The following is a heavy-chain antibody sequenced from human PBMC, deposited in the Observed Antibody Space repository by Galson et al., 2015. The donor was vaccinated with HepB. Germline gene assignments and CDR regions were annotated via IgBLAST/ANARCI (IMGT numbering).Heavy chain of an antibody. CDR1: GYTFTSYY. V-gene: IGHV1-46*01. CDR2: INPSGGIT. Sequence: SVKVSCKASGYTFTSYYMHWVRQAPGQGLEWMGIINPSGGITSYAQKFQGRVTMTRDTSTSRVYMELSSLRSEDTALYYCARGGSYSLYPSPFDYCVQGTLRTVSS. J-gene: IGHJ4*02. D-gene: IGHD1-26*01. CDR3: ARGGSYSLYPSPFDY.